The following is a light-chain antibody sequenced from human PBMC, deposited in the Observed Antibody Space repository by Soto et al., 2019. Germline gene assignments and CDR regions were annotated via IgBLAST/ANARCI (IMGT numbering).Light chain of an antibody. Sequence: QSVLTQPPSASGTPGQRVTISCSGGSYNIGKNLVYWYQQLPGTAPKLLIYGNSNRPSGVPDRFSGSKSGTSASLAITGLQAEDAADFYCQSYDSSLSGYYVFGTGTKLTVL. J-gene: IGLJ1*01. V-gene: IGLV1-40*01. CDR3: QSYDSSLSGYYV. CDR1: SYNIGKNL. CDR2: GNS.